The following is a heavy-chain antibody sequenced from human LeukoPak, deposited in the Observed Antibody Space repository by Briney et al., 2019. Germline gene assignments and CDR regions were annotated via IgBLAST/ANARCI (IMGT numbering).Heavy chain of an antibody. Sequence: GGSLRLSCAASGFSVSSNYMSWVRQAPGKGLEWVSVIYTSGSAYYADSVKGRFTISRDNARNSLYLQMNTLRAEDTAVYSCARGADGVSSNSRGWFDPWGQGTLVTVSS. CDR3: ARGADGVSSNSRGWFDP. CDR1: GFSVSSNY. V-gene: IGHV3-66*01. D-gene: IGHD2-15*01. CDR2: IYTSGSA. J-gene: IGHJ5*02.